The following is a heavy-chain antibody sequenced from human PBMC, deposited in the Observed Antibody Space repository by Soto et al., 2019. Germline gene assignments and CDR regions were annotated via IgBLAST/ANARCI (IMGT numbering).Heavy chain of an antibody. CDR1: GFTFSSSW. V-gene: IGHV3-74*01. D-gene: IGHD3-16*01. Sequence: LRLSCAAPGFTFSSSWMHWVRQAPGKGLVWVSHINSDGTDTNYADSVKGRFTISRDNAKNTVYLQMNSLRAEDTAVYYCARDWSYALNYWGQGSLVTVSS. J-gene: IGHJ4*02. CDR2: INSDGTDT. CDR3: ARDWSYALNY.